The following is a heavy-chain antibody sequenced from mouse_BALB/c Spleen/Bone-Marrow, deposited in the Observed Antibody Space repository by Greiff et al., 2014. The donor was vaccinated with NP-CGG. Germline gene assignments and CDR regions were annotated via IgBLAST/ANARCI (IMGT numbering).Heavy chain of an antibody. Sequence: VQLKESGPELVKPGASVKMSCKASGYTLTSYVVHWVKQKPGQGLEWIGNINPYNDDTMYNEKFKGKATLTSDKSSSTAYMELSSLTSEDSAVYYCARSLYGYDWYFDVWGAGTTVTVSS. CDR2: INPYNDDT. CDR3: ARSLYGYDWYFDV. J-gene: IGHJ1*01. D-gene: IGHD2-2*01. V-gene: IGHV1-14*01. CDR1: GYTLTSYV.